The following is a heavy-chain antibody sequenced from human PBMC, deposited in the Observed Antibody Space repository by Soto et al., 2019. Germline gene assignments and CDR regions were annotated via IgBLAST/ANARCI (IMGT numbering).Heavy chain of an antibody. CDR1: GFTFSSDA. CDR2: ISGSGGST. CDR3: AKRGLPIYDFQGNWFDP. Sequence: HPGGSLRHSCAASGFTFSSDAMSWVRQAPGKGLEWVSAISGSGGSTYYADSVKGRFTISRDNSKNTLYLQMSGLRAEDTAVYYCAKRGLPIYDFQGNWFDPWGQGTLVTVSS. J-gene: IGHJ5*02. V-gene: IGHV3-23*01. D-gene: IGHD3-3*01.